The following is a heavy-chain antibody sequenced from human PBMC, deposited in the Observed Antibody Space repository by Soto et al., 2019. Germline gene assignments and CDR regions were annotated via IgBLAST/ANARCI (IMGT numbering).Heavy chain of an antibody. Sequence: ASVKVSCKASGYTLTSYYLHWVRQAPGQGPEWMGIINPSGGITNDAQKFQDRVTMTSDTSTSTVYMELSSLRSEDTAVYYCARGMSTTRYYYYYGMDVWGQGTPVTVYS. D-gene: IGHD2-2*01. J-gene: IGHJ6*02. CDR3: ARGMSTTRYYYYYGMDV. V-gene: IGHV1-46*01. CDR2: INPSGGIT. CDR1: GYTLTSYY.